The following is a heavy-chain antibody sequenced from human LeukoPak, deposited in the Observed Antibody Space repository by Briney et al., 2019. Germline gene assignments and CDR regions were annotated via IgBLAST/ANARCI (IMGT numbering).Heavy chain of an antibody. CDR3: ARARGYYYDSSGYYYGDY. CDR1: GGSFSGYY. D-gene: IGHD3-22*01. Sequence: SETLSLTCAVYGGSFSGYYWSWIRQPPGKGLEWIGEINHSGSTNYNPSLKGRVTISVDTSKNQFSLKLSSVTAADTAVYYCARARGYYYDSSGYYYGDYWGQGTLVTVSS. J-gene: IGHJ4*02. CDR2: INHSGST. V-gene: IGHV4-34*01.